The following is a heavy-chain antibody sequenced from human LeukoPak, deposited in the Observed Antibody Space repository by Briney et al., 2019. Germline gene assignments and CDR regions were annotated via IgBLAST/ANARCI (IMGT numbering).Heavy chain of an antibody. J-gene: IGHJ4*02. CDR2: ISSDGNDK. CDR1: GFTFSNFG. V-gene: IGHV3-30*18. CDR3: AKDLTTLTLGKDY. Sequence: GRSLRLSCAASGFTFSNFGMHWVRQAPGKGLEWVAVISSDGNDKYYANAVKGRFTISRDNSMNTLYLQMNSLRAEDTAIYYCAKDLTTLTLGKDYWGQGTLVTVSS. D-gene: IGHD4-17*01.